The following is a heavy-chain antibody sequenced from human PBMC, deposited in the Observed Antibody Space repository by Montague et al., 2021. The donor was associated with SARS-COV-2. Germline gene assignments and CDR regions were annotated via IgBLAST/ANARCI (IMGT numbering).Heavy chain of an antibody. V-gene: IGHV4-59*01. Sequence: SETLSLTCTVSGGSITSYYWTWIRQPPGKGLEWVGRIYYSGSTNYNPSLKSRVTISVDTSKNQFSLKLSSMTAADTAVYYCARTGLGAYDILTGYTVNAFDMGGQGTMVTVSS. CDR2: IYYSGST. J-gene: IGHJ3*02. CDR3: ARTGLGAYDILTGYTVNAFDM. CDR1: GGSITSYY. D-gene: IGHD3-9*01.